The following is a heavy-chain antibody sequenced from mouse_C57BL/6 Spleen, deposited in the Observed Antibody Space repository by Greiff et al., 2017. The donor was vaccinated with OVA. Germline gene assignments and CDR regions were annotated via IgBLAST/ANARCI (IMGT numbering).Heavy chain of an antibody. V-gene: IGHV3-6*01. Sequence: EVQLQESGPGLVKPSQSLSLTCSVTGYSITSGYYWNWIRQFPGNKLEWMGYISYDGSNNYNPSLKNRISITRDTSKNQFFLKLNSVTTEDTATYYCAFYYYGSSGYFDVWGTGTTVTVSS. CDR1: GYSITSGYY. CDR3: AFYYYGSSGYFDV. D-gene: IGHD1-1*01. CDR2: ISYDGSN. J-gene: IGHJ1*03.